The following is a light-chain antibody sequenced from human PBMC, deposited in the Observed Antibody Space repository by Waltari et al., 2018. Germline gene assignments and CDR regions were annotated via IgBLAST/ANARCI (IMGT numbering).Light chain of an antibody. V-gene: IGKV4-1*01. J-gene: IGKJ2*01. CDR1: QSVLYSSNKKNY. CDR2: WAS. CDR3: QQYYSIPPA. Sequence: DIVMTQSPDSLAVSLGERATINCKPSQSVLYSSNKKNYLAWYQQKQGQPPKLLIYWASARTSGVPDRFSGSGSGTDFTLTISSLQAEDVAVYYCQQYYSIPPAFGQGTKLEIQ.